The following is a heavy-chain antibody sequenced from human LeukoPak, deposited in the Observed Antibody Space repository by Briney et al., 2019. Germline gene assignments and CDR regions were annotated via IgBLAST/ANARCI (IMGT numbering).Heavy chain of an antibody. V-gene: IGHV3-23*01. CDR3: ARGRNYYDSSGYYRDYYYYYMDV. CDR1: GFTFSTYG. D-gene: IGHD3-22*01. Sequence: GGSLRPSCVASGFTFSTYGMSWVRQAPGKGLEWVSAISGSGGSTYYADSVKGRFTISRDNSKNTLYLQMNSLRAEDTAVYYCARGRNYYDSSGYYRDYYYYYMDVWGKGTTVTISS. J-gene: IGHJ6*03. CDR2: ISGSGGST.